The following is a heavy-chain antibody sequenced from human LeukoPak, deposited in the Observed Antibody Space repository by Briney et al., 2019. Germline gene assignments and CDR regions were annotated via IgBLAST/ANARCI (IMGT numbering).Heavy chain of an antibody. D-gene: IGHD2-2*01. J-gene: IGHJ4*02. CDR1: GYTFATYY. CDR3: TRAQSYCTSTSCSADY. V-gene: IGHV1-46*01. Sequence: ASVTVSCTAFGYTFATYYIHWVRQAPGQGLEWMGIINPSVGTTKSPDKFQGRVTMTRDTSTSTVYMELSGLGSDDTATYYCTRAQSYCTSTSCSADYWGQGTLVTVSS. CDR2: INPSVGTT.